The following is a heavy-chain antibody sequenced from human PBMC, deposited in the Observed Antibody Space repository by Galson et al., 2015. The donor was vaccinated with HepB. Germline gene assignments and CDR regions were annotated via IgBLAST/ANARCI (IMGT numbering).Heavy chain of an antibody. Sequence: SVKVSCKASGGTFSSYAISWVRQAPGQGLEWMGGIIPIFGTANYAQKFQGRVTITADESTSTAYMELSSLRSEDTAVYYCARGVYYYDSSGYYPFSFDYWGQGTLVTVSS. CDR2: IIPIFGTA. V-gene: IGHV1-69*13. CDR3: ARGVYYYDSSGYYPFSFDY. D-gene: IGHD3-22*01. J-gene: IGHJ4*02. CDR1: GGTFSSYA.